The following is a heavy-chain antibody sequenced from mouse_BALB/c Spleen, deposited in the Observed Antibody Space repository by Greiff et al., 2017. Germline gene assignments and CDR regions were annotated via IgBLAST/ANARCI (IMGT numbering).Heavy chain of an antibody. V-gene: IGHV5-12-1*01. D-gene: IGHD1-1*01. CDR3: ARHGDYCGSSPRFGC. Sequence: EVQLVEPGGGLVKPGGSLKLSCAATGFAFSSYDMSWVRKTPEKRLERVAYISSGGGSTYYPDTVKGRFTISRDNAKNTLYLQMSSLKSEDTAMYYCARHGDYCGSSPRFGCWGPGTTLTVAS. CDR2: ISSGGGST. CDR1: GFAFSSYD. J-gene: IGHJ2*01.